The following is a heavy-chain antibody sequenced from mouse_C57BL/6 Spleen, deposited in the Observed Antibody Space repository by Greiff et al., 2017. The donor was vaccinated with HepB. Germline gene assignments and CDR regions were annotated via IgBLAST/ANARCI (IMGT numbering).Heavy chain of an antibody. CDR3: ARPITTVVAPYWYFDV. J-gene: IGHJ1*03. V-gene: IGHV15-2*01. CDR2: ILPSIGRT. Sequence: QVQLKQSGSELRSPGSSVKLSCKDFDSEVFPIAYMSWVRQKPGHGFEWIGGILPSIGRTIYGEKFEDKATLDADTLSNTAYLELNSLTSEDSAIYYCARPITTVVAPYWYFDVWGTGTTVTVSS. D-gene: IGHD1-1*01. CDR1: DSEVFPIAY.